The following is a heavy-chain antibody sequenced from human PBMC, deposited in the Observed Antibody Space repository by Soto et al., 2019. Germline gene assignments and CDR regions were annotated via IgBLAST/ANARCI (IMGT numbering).Heavy chain of an antibody. V-gene: IGHV4-30-4*01. CDR2: IYYSGST. CDR1: GGSISSGDYY. J-gene: IGHJ4*01. Sequence: SETLSLTCTVSGGSISSGDYYWSWIRQPPGKGLEWIGYIYYSGSTYYNPSLKSRVTISVDTSKNQFSLKLSSVTAADTAVYYCASPYAGYCSGRICHALVNWGQGTLHAVFS. D-gene: IGHD2-15*01. CDR3: ASPYAGYCSGRICHALVN.